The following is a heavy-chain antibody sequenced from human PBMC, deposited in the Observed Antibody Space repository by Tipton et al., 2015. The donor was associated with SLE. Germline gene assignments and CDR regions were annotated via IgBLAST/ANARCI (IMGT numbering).Heavy chain of an antibody. D-gene: IGHD4/OR15-4a*01. CDR2: ISGSGGST. CDR1: GLTFSSYA. J-gene: IGHJ4*02. CDR3: ATEGPHGYGAPSY. Sequence: SLRLSCAASGLTFSSYAMSWLRQTPGKGLEWVSAISGSGGSTYYADSVKGRFTISRDNSKNTLYLQMNSLRAEDTAVYYCATEGPHGYGAPSYWGQGTLVTVSS. V-gene: IGHV3-23*01.